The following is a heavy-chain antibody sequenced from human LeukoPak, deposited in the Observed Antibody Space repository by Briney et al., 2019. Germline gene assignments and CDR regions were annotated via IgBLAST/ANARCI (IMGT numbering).Heavy chain of an antibody. V-gene: IGHV4-59*12. J-gene: IGHJ6*03. CDR2: IYYSGST. D-gene: IGHD2-2*01. CDR3: ARSPQDIVVVPAPAGYYYYMDV. CDR1: GGSISSYY. Sequence: SETLSLTCTVSGGSISSYYWSWIRQPPGKGLEWIGYIYYSGSTNYNPSLKSRVTISVDRSKNQFSLKLSSVTAADTAVYYCARSPQDIVVVPAPAGYYYYMDVWGKGTTVTVSS.